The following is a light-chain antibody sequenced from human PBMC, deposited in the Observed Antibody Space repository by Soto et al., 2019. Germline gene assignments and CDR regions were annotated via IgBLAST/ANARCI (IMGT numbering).Light chain of an antibody. J-gene: IGKJ1*01. CDR3: QQYGISLWT. CDR2: GAS. Sequence: DIVLTKSPDTLSVSPGERATLSCRASQSVSSKLGWYQEKPGQAPRLLIYGASARATGIPARFSGSGSGTDFTLTIRSLQPEDFAMYYCQQYGISLWTFAHGAKVDNK. CDR1: QSVSSK. V-gene: IGKV3-15*01.